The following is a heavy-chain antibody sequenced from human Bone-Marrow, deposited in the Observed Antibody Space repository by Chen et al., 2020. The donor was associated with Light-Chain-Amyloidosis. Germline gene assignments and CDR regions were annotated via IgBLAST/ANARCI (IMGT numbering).Heavy chain of an antibody. CDR3: ARDRDPGENWFDP. CDR2: VYQGGST. D-gene: IGHD3-10*01. CDR1: GTSLTGHYY. V-gene: IGHV4-38-2*02. J-gene: IGHJ5*02. Sequence: QVHLQESGPGLVKPSETLSLTCSVSGTSLTGHYYWGWLRQPPGKGLEWPGSVYQGGSTYYNRLQGRVSISMDTSKNQFSLKLNSMTAADTAVYYCARDRDPGENWFDPWGQGLLVTVSS.